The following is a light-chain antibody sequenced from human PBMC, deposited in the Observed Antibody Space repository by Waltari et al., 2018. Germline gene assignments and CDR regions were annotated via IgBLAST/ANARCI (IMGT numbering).Light chain of an antibody. CDR3: SSYTTTSTYV. J-gene: IGLJ1*01. CDR2: EVT. V-gene: IGLV2-14*01. CDR1: SSDVGGYNY. Sequence: QSALTQPASVSGSPGQSITVSCTGTSSDVGGYNYVSWYQLHPGKAPKLIIYEVTNRPSGFSNRFSGSKSGNTASLTISGLQTEDEADYYCSSYTTTSTYVFGSGTKVTVL.